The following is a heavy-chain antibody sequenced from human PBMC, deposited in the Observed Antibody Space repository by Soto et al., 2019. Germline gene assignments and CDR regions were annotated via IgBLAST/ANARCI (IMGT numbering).Heavy chain of an antibody. CDR1: GGSISSSSYY. Sequence: SETLSLTCTVSGGSISSSSYYWGWIRQPPGKGLEWIGSIYYSGSTYYNPSLKSRVTISVDTSKNQFSLKLSSVTAADTAVYYCARHIAEYYDILTGYYIGYWGQGTLVTVSS. CDR3: ARHIAEYYDILTGYYIGY. J-gene: IGHJ4*02. CDR2: IYYSGST. V-gene: IGHV4-39*01. D-gene: IGHD3-9*01.